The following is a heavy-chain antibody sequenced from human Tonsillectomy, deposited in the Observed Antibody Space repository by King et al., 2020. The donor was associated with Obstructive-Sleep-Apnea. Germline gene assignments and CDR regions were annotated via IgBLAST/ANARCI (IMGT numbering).Heavy chain of an antibody. CDR3: ARASGSYPYYYYYGMDV. J-gene: IGHJ6*02. Sequence: QLQESGPGLVKPSETLSLTCTVSGGSISSYYWSWIRQPPGKGLEWIGYIYYSGSTNYNPSPKSRVTISVDTSKNEFSLKLSSVTAADTAVYYCARASGSYPYYYYYGMDVWGQGTTVTVSS. V-gene: IGHV4-59*01. D-gene: IGHD1-26*01. CDR2: IYYSGST. CDR1: GGSISSYY.